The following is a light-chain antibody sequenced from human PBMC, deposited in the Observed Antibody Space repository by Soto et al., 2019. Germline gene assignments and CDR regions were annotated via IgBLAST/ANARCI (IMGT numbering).Light chain of an antibody. CDR3: QQYNSYRT. V-gene: IGKV1-5*01. Sequence: DIQMTQSPSTLSSSVGDRVTITCRASQSVSNWLAWYQQKSGKAPKLLIYDASSLQTGVPSRFSGGGSGTDFALTISSLEPEDIATYYCQQYNSYRTFGQGTKVDIK. J-gene: IGKJ1*01. CDR1: QSVSNW. CDR2: DAS.